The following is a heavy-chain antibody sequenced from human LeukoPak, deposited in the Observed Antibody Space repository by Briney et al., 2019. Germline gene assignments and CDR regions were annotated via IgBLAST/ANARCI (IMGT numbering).Heavy chain of an antibody. CDR1: GGSISSYY. Sequence: SETLSLTCTVSGGSISSYYWGWIRQPPGKGLEWTGSIYYSGSTYYNPSLKSRVTISVDTSKNQFSLKLSSVTAADTAVYYCAAFSSSLYYFDYWGQGTLVTVSS. V-gene: IGHV4-39*01. CDR3: AAFSSSLYYFDY. CDR2: IYYSGST. D-gene: IGHD6-13*01. J-gene: IGHJ4*02.